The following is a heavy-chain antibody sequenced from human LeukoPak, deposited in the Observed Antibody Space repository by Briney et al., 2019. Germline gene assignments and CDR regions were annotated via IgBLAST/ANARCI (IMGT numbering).Heavy chain of an antibody. CDR2: INSDGSST. CDR3: ARVRPSRDGYNGVVDY. D-gene: IGHD5-24*01. CDR1: GFTFDDYT. J-gene: IGHJ4*02. Sequence: GGSLRLSCAASGFTFDDYTMHWVRQAPGKGLEWVSRINSDGSSTSYADSVKGRFTISRDNAKNTLYLQMNSLRAEDTAVYYCARVRPSRDGYNGVVDYWGQGTLVTVSS. V-gene: IGHV3-74*01.